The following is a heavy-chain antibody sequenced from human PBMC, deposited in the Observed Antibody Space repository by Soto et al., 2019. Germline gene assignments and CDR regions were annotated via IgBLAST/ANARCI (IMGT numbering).Heavy chain of an antibody. V-gene: IGHV3-30-3*01. Sequence: GGSLRLSCAASGFTFSSYAMHWVRQAPGKGLEWVAVISYDGSNKYYADSVKGRFTISRDNSKNTLYLQMNSLRAEDTAVYYCARDPGYCGGDCYEGFDIWGQGTMVTVSS. CDR1: GFTFSSYA. CDR3: ARDPGYCGGDCYEGFDI. CDR2: ISYDGSNK. J-gene: IGHJ3*02. D-gene: IGHD2-21*02.